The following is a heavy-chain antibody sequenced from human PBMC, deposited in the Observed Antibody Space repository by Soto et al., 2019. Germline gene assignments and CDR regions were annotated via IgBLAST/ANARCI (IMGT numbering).Heavy chain of an antibody. CDR1: VYNFTTSG. CDR2: ISAKSGNT. J-gene: IGHJ4*02. V-gene: IGHV1-18*04. CDR3: TRAGASDWNYVSTSS. Sequence: QLVQSGAEVKKPGASVKVSCKAAVYNFTTSGFNWVRQAPGQGLEWMGWISAKSGNTNYAQKLQGRETMTTDTSTSTVYMELKSLTSDDTAIYYCTRAGASDWNYVSTSSWGQGTLVTVSS. D-gene: IGHD1-7*01.